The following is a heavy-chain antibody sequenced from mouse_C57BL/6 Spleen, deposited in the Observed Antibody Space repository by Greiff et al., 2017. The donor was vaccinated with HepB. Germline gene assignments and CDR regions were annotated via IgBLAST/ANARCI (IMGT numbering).Heavy chain of an antibody. CDR2: INPYNGGT. J-gene: IGHJ3*01. V-gene: IGHV1-19*01. CDR3: ARGDYSWFAY. D-gene: IGHD1-1*01. Sequence: EVQLQQSGPVLVKPGASVKMSCKASGYTFTDYYMNWVKQSHGKSLEWIGVINPYNGGTSYNQKFKGKATLTVDKCSSTAYMELNSLTSEDSAVYYCARGDYSWFAYWGQGTLVTVSA. CDR1: GYTFTDYY.